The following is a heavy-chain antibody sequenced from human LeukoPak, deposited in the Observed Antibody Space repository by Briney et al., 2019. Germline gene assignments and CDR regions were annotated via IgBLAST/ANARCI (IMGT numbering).Heavy chain of an antibody. CDR3: AREDYDFWSGLVKYYYGMDV. CDR2: INAGNGNT. CDR1: GCTFTSYA. V-gene: IGHV1-3*01. J-gene: IGHJ6*02. D-gene: IGHD3-3*01. Sequence: ASVNVSCKASGCTFTSYAMHWVRQAPGQRLEWMGWINAGNGNTKYSQKFQGRVTITRDTSASTAYMELSSLRSEDTAVYYCAREDYDFWSGLVKYYYGMDVWGQGTTVTVSS.